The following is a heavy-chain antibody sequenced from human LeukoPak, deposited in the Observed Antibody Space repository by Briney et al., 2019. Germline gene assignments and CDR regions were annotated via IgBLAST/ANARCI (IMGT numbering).Heavy chain of an antibody. Sequence: VASVKVSCKASGYTFTSYGISWVRQAPGQGLEWMGWMNPNSGNTGYAQKFQGRVTVTTDTSTSTVYMELRSLRSDDTAVYYCARDGGTAGYSSGSDYWGQGTLVTVSS. CDR2: MNPNSGNT. CDR1: GYTFTSYG. J-gene: IGHJ4*02. CDR3: ARDGGTAGYSSGSDY. V-gene: IGHV1-18*01. D-gene: IGHD5-18*01.